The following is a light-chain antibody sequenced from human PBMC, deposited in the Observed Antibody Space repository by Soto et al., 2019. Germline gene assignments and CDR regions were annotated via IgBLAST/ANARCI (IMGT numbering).Light chain of an antibody. CDR1: QDINNY. Sequence: DIQMTQSPSSLSASVGDRVTITCQASQDINNYLNWFQQKPGQAPKLLIYDASNLQTGVPSRFSGSGSGTDFTFTISSLQPEDIGTYYCQQYDNVPRTFGQGTRVEIK. CDR3: QQYDNVPRT. V-gene: IGKV1-33*01. J-gene: IGKJ2*01. CDR2: DAS.